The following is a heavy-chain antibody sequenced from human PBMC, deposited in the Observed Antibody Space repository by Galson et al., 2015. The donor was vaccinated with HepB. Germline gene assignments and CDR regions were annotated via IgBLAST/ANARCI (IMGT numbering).Heavy chain of an antibody. V-gene: IGHV1-18*04. J-gene: IGHJ5*02. D-gene: IGHD3-9*01. CDR3: ARYVLRYFDWLAWDGNWFDP. CDR2: ISAYNGNT. Sequence: ASGYTFTSYGISWVRQAPGQGLEWTGWISAYNGNTNYAQKLQGRVTMTTDTSTSTAYMELRSLRSDDTAVYYCARYVLRYFDWLAWDGNWFDPWGQGTLVTVSS. CDR1: GYTFTSYG.